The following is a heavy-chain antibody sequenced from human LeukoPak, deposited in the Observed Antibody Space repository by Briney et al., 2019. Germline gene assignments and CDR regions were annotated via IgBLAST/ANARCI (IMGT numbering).Heavy chain of an antibody. CDR1: GFTFSSDG. J-gene: IGHJ4*02. D-gene: IGHD6-13*01. CDR3: AKDYYSSTWYRLGCFDS. V-gene: IGHV3-30*18. CDR2: ISNDGSNK. Sequence: PGRSLRLSCAASGFTFSSDGIHWVRQAPGNGLEWVAVISNDGSNKYYADSVKGRFTISRDNSKNTLYLQVNSLRAEDTAVYYCAKDYYSSTWYRLGCFDSWGQGTLVTVSS.